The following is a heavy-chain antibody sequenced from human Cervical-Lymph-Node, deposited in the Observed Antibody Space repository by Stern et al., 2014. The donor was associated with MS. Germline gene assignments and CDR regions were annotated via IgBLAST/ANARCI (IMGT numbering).Heavy chain of an antibody. Sequence: VQLVESGPGLVKPSETLSLTCAVSGGSISGYYWNWIRQSPGKGLEWIGSVYYSGKTNYNPSLNGRVTISLDTSKSQFSLRLSSVTAGDTAVYYCARDSTAWSPSFDYWGQGTLVTVSS. D-gene: IGHD1-1*01. CDR1: GGSISGYY. CDR2: VYYSGKT. J-gene: IGHJ4*02. V-gene: IGHV4-59*01. CDR3: ARDSTAWSPSFDY.